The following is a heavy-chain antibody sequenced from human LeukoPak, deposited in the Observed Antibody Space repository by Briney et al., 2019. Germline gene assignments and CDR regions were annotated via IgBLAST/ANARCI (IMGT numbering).Heavy chain of an antibody. J-gene: IGHJ3*02. CDR3: ARIYGDYAGGAFDI. CDR1: GGSVSSGRYY. D-gene: IGHD4-17*01. V-gene: IGHV4-61*01. Sequence: SETLSLTCTVSGGSVSSGRYYWSWIRQPPGKGLEWIGYIYYSGSTNYNPSLKSRVTISVDTSKNQFSLKLSSVTAADTAVYYCARIYGDYAGGAFDIWGQGTMVTVSS. CDR2: IYYSGST.